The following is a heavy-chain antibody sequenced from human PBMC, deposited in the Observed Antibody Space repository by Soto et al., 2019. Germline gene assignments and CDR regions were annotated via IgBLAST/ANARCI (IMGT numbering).Heavy chain of an antibody. CDR1: GFTFGTYA. J-gene: IGHJ4*02. CDR3: ARRPTPYYFDY. Sequence: LTLSWAASGFTFGTYAMHWVSQAPGKGLEWVAVITYDGSNKYYADSVKGRFNISRDNSQNTLYLQMNSPTAGDTADYYCARRPTPYYFDYWGQGTLVTVS. CDR2: ITYDGSNK. V-gene: IGHV3-30-3*01.